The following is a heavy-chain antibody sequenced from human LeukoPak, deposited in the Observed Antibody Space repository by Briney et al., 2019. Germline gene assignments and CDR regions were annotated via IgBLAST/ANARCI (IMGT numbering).Heavy chain of an antibody. D-gene: IGHD1-7*01. Sequence: SETLSLTCSVSGGSISGYYWTWIRQPAGKGLGWIGRVYTSGSTHYNPSLRTRLTISVDTSKNQFSLKLSSVTAADTAVYYCARLITGTTTAFDIWGQGTMVTVSS. V-gene: IGHV4-4*07. CDR3: ARLITGTTTAFDI. CDR2: VYTSGST. CDR1: GGSISGYY. J-gene: IGHJ3*02.